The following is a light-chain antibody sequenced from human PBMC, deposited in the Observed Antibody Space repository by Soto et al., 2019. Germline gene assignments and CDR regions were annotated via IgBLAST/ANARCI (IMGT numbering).Light chain of an antibody. Sequence: VLTQSPATLSLSPGERATLSCRASQSIRPSLAWYQQKPGQAPRLVIFDASNRANGVPARFGGSGSGTAFSPTTNSLQPEDFSVYYCQQRTVWHPITFGQGTRGEIK. CDR1: QSIRPS. CDR3: QQRTVWHPIT. CDR2: DAS. V-gene: IGKV3-11*01. J-gene: IGKJ5*01.